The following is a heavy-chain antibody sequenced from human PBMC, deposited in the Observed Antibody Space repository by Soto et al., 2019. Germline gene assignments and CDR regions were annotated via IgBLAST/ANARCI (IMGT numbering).Heavy chain of an antibody. Sequence: ASVKVSCKASGYTFTSYGISWVRQAPGQGLEWMGWISAYNGDTNYAQKLQGRVTMTTDTSTSTAYMELRSLGSDDTAVYYCARDYYDSSGYNYFDYWGQGTLVTVSS. V-gene: IGHV1-18*01. CDR1: GYTFTSYG. CDR3: ARDYYDSSGYNYFDY. D-gene: IGHD3-22*01. J-gene: IGHJ4*02. CDR2: ISAYNGDT.